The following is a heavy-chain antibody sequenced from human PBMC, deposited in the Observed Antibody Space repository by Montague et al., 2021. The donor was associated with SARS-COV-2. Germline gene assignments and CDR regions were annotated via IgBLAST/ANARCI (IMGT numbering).Heavy chain of an antibody. CDR1: GGSISSFY. Sequence: SETLSLTCTVPGGSISSFYWSWIRQPPGKGLEWIGNINYSGSTKYSSSLRRRVTISVDTSKNHFPLKLRSVTVADTAVYYCASAQSTCFIANCVSYFDFWGQGTLVTVSS. CDR3: ASAQSTCFIANCVSYFDF. D-gene: IGHD1-1*01. CDR2: INYSGST. V-gene: IGHV4-59*01. J-gene: IGHJ4*02.